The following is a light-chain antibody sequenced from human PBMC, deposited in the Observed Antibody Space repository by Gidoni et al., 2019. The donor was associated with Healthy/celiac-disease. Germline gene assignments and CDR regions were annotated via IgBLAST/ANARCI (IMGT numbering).Light chain of an antibody. CDR3: QQYNNWPRT. CDR1: QRVSSN. J-gene: IGKJ1*01. V-gene: IGKV3-15*01. Sequence: ETVITQSPATLSVSPGERATLSCRASQRVSSNLAWYQQKPGQAPRLLIYGASTRATGIPARFSGSGSGTEFTLTISSLQSEDFAVYYCQQYNNWPRTFGQXTKVEIK. CDR2: GAS.